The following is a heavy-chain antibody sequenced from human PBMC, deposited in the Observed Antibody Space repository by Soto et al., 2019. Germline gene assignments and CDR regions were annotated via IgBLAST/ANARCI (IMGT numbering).Heavy chain of an antibody. D-gene: IGHD5-12*01. CDR3: AKGVASSD. Sequence: QVHLVQSEAEVKKPGSSVKVFCKSSGDTFITDSVTWVRQAPGQGLEWMGGFNPLFRTPVYAPKFQGRITLTADESTSAVHLEVTRLTSEHTAIYFCAKGVASSDWGQGTLVTVSS. V-gene: IGHV1-69*01. CDR2: FNPLFRTP. J-gene: IGHJ4*02. CDR1: GDTFITDS.